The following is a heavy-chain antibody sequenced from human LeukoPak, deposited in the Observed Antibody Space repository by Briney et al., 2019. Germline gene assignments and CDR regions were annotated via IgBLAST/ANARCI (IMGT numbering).Heavy chain of an antibody. CDR2: ITGTGATT. J-gene: IGHJ3*02. D-gene: IGHD1-26*01. CDR3: ARDRLASGSYSAISFDI. CDR1: GFTFSSYA. Sequence: SGGSLRLSCTASGFTFSSYAMSWVRQAPGKGLEWVSAITGTGATTYYADSVKGRFTISRDNAKNSLHLQMNSLRAEDTAVYYCARDRLASGSYSAISFDIWGQGTMVTVSS. V-gene: IGHV3-23*01.